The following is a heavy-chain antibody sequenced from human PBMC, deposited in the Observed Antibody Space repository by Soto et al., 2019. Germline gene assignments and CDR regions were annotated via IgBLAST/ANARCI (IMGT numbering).Heavy chain of an antibody. D-gene: IGHD3-10*01. V-gene: IGHV4-61*01. Sequence: SETLSLPCTVSGVSDSSGSYDWGWIRQPPGKGLEWIGYIYYSESTNYNPSLKSRVTISVDTYKNQFSLKLSSVTAEDAAVYYCARDMAGMDVWGQGTTVTVS. CDR2: IYYSEST. CDR1: GVSDSSGSYD. J-gene: IGHJ6*02. CDR3: ARDMAGMDV.